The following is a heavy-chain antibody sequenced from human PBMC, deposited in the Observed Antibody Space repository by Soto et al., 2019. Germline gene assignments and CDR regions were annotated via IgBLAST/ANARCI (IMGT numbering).Heavy chain of an antibody. D-gene: IGHD4-4*01. CDR1: GYTFTSYG. CDR2: ISAYNGNT. V-gene: IGHV1-18*01. CDR3: VRNTDHSAYINWFDP. Sequence: ASVKVSCKASGYTFTSYGISWVRQAPGQGLEWMGWISAYNGNTNYAQKLQGRVTMTTDTSTSTAYMELRSLRSEDSAIYYCVRNTDHSAYINWFDPWGQGTLVTVSS. J-gene: IGHJ5*02.